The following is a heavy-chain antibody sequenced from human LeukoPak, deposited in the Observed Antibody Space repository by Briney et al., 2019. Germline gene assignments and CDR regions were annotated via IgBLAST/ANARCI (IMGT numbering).Heavy chain of an antibody. V-gene: IGHV4-39*01. Sequence: SETLSLTCTVSGSSISSSSYYWGWIRQPPGKGLEWIGSIYYSGSTYYNPSLKSRVTISVDTSKNQFSLKLSSVTAADTAVYYCAGSKRDYYDFWSGSYYFDYWGQGTLVTVSS. D-gene: IGHD3-3*01. CDR1: GSSISSSSYY. CDR2: IYYSGST. CDR3: AGSKRDYYDFWSGSYYFDY. J-gene: IGHJ4*02.